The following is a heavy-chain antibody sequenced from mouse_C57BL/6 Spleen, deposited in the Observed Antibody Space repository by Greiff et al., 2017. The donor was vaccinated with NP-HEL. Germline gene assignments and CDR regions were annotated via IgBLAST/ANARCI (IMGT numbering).Heavy chain of an antibody. CDR2: IYPGDGDT. V-gene: IGHV1-82*01. Sequence: QVQLQQSGPELVKPGASVKISCKASGYAFSSSWMNWVKQRPGKGLEWIGRIYPGDGDTNYNGKFKGKATLTADKSSSTAYMQLSSLTSEDSAVYFCARWGLRRMDYWGQGTSVTVSS. J-gene: IGHJ4*01. CDR3: ARWGLRRMDY. CDR1: GYAFSSSW.